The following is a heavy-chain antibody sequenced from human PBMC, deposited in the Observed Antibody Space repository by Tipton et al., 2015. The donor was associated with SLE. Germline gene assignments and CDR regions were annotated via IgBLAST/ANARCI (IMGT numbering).Heavy chain of an antibody. J-gene: IGHJ3*02. Sequence: TLSLTCAVYGGSFGGYYWSWIRQHPGKGLEWIGYIYYSGSTYYNPSLKSRVTISVDTSKNQFSLKLSSVTAADTAVYYCARGGVGFFDIWGQGTMVTVSS. CDR1: GGSFGGYY. CDR2: IYYSGST. D-gene: IGHD1-26*01. V-gene: IGHV4-31*11. CDR3: ARGGVGFFDI.